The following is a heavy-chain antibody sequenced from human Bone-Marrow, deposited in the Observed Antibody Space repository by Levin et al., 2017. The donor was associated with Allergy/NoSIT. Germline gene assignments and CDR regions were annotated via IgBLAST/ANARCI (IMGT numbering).Heavy chain of an antibody. D-gene: IGHD2-2*01. CDR1: GFTFSSYA. Sequence: GESLKISCAASGFTFSSYAMSWVRQAPGKGLEWVSSVSGSGGSTYYADSVKGRFTISRDKSKNTVDLQMNSLRAEDTAVYYCAKGLPGYCASTSCRGAMDVWGQGTTVTVSS. CDR2: VSGSGGST. CDR3: AKGLPGYCASTSCRGAMDV. J-gene: IGHJ6*02. V-gene: IGHV3-23*01.